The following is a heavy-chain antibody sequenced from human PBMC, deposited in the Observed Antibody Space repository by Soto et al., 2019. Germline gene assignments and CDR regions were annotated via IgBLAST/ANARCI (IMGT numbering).Heavy chain of an antibody. CDR2: IYYSGST. V-gene: IGHV4-61*01. CDR3: ARVARDEGYSRGWYNWLDP. Sequence: PSETLSLTCTVSGGSVSSGSYYWSWIRQPPGKGLEWIGYIYYSGSTNYNPSLKSRVTISVDTSKNQFSLKLSSVTAADTAVYYCARVARDEGYSRGWYNWLDPWGQGTMVTVSS. CDR1: GGSVSSGSYY. D-gene: IGHD6-19*01. J-gene: IGHJ5*02.